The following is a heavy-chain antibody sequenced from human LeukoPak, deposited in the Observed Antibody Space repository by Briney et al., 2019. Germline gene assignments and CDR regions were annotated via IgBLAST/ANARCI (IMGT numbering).Heavy chain of an antibody. J-gene: IGHJ4*02. CDR1: GGSFSGYY. D-gene: IGHD5-24*01. Sequence: SETLSLTCAVYGGSFSGYYWSWIRQPPGKGLEWIGEINHSGSTNYNPSLKSRVTISVDTSKNQFSLRLSSVTAADTAVYYCASSSSMATSRFDYWGQGTLVTVSS. V-gene: IGHV4-34*01. CDR2: INHSGST. CDR3: ASSSSMATSRFDY.